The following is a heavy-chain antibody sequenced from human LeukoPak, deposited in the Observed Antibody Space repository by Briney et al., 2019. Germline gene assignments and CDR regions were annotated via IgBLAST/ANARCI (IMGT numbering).Heavy chain of an antibody. Sequence: GGSLRLSCAASGFTFSSYWMHWVRQAPGRGLEWVSVIHSGGRTDYADSVKDRFSISRDNSKNTVYLQMNSLRAEDTAVYYCARGYYWDKSGYYRHFDFWGQGTLVTVSS. CDR2: IHSGGRT. D-gene: IGHD3-22*01. J-gene: IGHJ4*02. CDR3: ARGYYWDKSGYYRHFDF. CDR1: GFTFSSYW. V-gene: IGHV3-66*01.